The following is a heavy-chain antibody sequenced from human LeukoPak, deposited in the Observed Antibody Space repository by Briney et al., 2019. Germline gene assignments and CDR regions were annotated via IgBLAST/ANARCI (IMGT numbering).Heavy chain of an antibody. CDR3: ARDGRLTNFVRGIITEGSPPKN. D-gene: IGHD3-10*01. V-gene: IGHV1-2*02. CDR2: INPKTGGT. J-gene: IGHJ4*02. Sequence: ASVKVSCKASGYTFTDSYMHWVRQAPGQGLEWMGWINPKTGGTNYAQRFQGRVTMTRDTSIRTAYMELNSLRSGDTAVYYCARDGRLTNFVRGIITEGSPPKNWGQGTLGTVSS. CDR1: GYTFTDSY.